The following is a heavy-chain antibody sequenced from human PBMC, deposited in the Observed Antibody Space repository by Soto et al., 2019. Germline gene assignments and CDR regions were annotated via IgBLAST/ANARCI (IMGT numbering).Heavy chain of an antibody. J-gene: IGHJ4*01. D-gene: IGHD3-10*01. Sequence: SQTLALTCAISGDSVSSTSAAWSWIRQSPSRGLEWLGRTYFRSKWYSDYAVSVKSRITINPDTSKNQFSLQLNSVTPEDTAVYYCARGSYYSVCVWGHGTMVTVSS. CDR1: GDSVSSTSAA. CDR2: TYFRSKWYS. V-gene: IGHV6-1*01. CDR3: ARGSYYSVCV.